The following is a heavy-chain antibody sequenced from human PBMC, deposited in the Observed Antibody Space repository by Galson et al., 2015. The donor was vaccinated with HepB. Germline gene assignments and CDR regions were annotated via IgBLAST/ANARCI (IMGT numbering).Heavy chain of an antibody. J-gene: IGHJ4*02. CDR2: IWYDGSNK. CDR3: AKVSPGTTSNYFDY. CDR1: GFTFSSYG. V-gene: IGHV3-33*06. D-gene: IGHD1-7*01. Sequence: SLRLSCAASGFTFSSYGMHWVRQAPGKGLEWVAVIWYDGSNKYYADSVKGRFTISRDNSKNTLYLQMNSLRAEDTAVYYCAKVSPGTTSNYFDYWGQGTLVTVSS.